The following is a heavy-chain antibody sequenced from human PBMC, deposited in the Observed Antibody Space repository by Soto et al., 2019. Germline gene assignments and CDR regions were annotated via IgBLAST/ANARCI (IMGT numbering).Heavy chain of an antibody. CDR3: ATRIGNIGWYWLDT. CDR2: IVLGNGNT. J-gene: IGHJ5*02. Sequence: QMQLVQSGPEVKRPGTSLKVSCKASGFTFSSSAVQWVRQARGQRLEWIGWIVLGNGNTNYAQKFQERVTITRDMSTSTDYMEVRSLTFEDTAVYYCATRIGNIGWYWLDTWGQGSLVTVSS. CDR1: GFTFSSSA. V-gene: IGHV1-58*01. D-gene: IGHD6-19*01.